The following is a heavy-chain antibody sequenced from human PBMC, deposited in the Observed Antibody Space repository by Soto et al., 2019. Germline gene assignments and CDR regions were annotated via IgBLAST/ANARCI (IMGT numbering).Heavy chain of an antibody. Sequence: PSETLSLTCAAYGGSFSGYYWSWIRQPPGKGLEWIGEINHSGSTNYNPSLKSRVTISVDTSKNQFSLKLSSVTAADTAVYYCARGYCSSTSCWDYWGQGTLVTVSS. J-gene: IGHJ4*02. D-gene: IGHD2-2*01. CDR1: GGSFSGYY. V-gene: IGHV4-34*01. CDR2: INHSGST. CDR3: ARGYCSSTSCWDY.